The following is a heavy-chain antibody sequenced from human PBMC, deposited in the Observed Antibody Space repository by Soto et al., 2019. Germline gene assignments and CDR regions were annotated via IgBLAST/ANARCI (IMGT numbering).Heavy chain of an antibody. D-gene: IGHD2-15*01. CDR2: ISYDGSNK. V-gene: IGHV3-30-3*01. CDR3: ARDTFVVVAAPFDY. J-gene: IGHJ4*02. CDR1: GFTFSSYA. Sequence: QVQLVESGGGVVQPGRSLRLSCAASGFTFSSYAMHWVRQAPGKGLEWVAVISYDGSNKYYADSVKGRFTISRDNSKNTLYLQMNSLRAEDTAVYYCARDTFVVVAAPFDYWGQGTLVTVSS.